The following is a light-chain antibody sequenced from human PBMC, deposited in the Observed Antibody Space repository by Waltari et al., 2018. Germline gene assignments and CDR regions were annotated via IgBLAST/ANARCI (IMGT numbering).Light chain of an antibody. CDR1: QGIGSS. J-gene: IGKJ2*03. V-gene: IGKV6-21*02. Sequence: EIVLTQSPAFRSVTLKGEVTITCQASQGIGSSLHWYQQKPDQSPKLLIKYASQSIAGVPSRFSGSGSGTDFTLTINSLEAEDAATYYCQQSSSFPYSFGQGTKVEIK. CDR2: YAS. CDR3: QQSSSFPYS.